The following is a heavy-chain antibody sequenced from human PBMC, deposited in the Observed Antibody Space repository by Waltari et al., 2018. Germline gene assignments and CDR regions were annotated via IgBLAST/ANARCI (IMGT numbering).Heavy chain of an antibody. D-gene: IGHD3-22*01. CDR2: IYYSGIT. CDR1: GGSISSSSYS. Sequence: QLQLQESGPGLVKPSETLSLTCTVSGGSISSSSYSWGRLRQPPGKGLEWIGSIYYSGITYSNPSLKSRVTISVDTSKNQFSLKLSSVTAADTAVYYCARLFHSSGYAFFDYWGQGTLVTVSS. CDR3: ARLFHSSGYAFFDY. V-gene: IGHV4-39*01. J-gene: IGHJ4*02.